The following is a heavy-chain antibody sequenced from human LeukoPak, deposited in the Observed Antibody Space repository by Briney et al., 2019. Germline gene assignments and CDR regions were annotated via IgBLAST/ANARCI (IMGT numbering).Heavy chain of an antibody. CDR2: FNPESGGT. J-gene: IGHJ4*02. CDR1: GYRFTDYY. CDR3: ASALNSRSSSC. Sequence: ASVKVSCKASGYRFTDYYMHCVRQAPGQGLEWMGWFNPESGGTNYAQKFQGRVTMTTDTTISTAYMELTRVRSEETAVYYCASALNSRSSSCWGQGTRVTVSS. D-gene: IGHD6-13*01. V-gene: IGHV1-2*02.